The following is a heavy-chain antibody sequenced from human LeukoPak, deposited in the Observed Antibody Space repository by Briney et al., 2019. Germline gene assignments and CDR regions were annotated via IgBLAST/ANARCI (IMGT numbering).Heavy chain of an antibody. J-gene: IGHJ4*02. CDR1: GFTFSSYA. V-gene: IGHV3-23*01. D-gene: IGHD6-13*01. CDR3: AKDGGQQLIMGRFDY. Sequence: GGSLRLSCAASGFTFSSYAMSWVRQAPGKGLEWVSAISGSGGSTYYADSVKGRFTISRDNSKNTLYLQMNSLRAEDTAVYYCAKDGGQQLIMGRFDYWGQGTLVTVSS. CDR2: ISGSGGST.